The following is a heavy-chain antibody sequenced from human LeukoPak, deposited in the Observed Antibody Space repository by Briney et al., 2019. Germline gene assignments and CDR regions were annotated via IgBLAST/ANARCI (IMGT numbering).Heavy chain of an antibody. J-gene: IGHJ5*02. CDR1: GGSISSSSYY. CDR3: ARRSSGWSRYWFDP. D-gene: IGHD6-19*01. CDR2: IYYSGST. Sequence: PSETLSLTCTVSGGSISSSSYYWGWVRQPPGKGLEWIGSIYYSGSTYYNPSLKSRVTISVDTSKNQFSLKLSSVTAADTAVYYCARRSSGWSRYWFDPWGQGTLVTVSS. V-gene: IGHV4-39*01.